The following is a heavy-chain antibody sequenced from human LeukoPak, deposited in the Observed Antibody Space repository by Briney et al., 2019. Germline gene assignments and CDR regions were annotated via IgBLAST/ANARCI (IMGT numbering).Heavy chain of an antibody. CDR1: GGSISSYY. CDR2: INHSGST. CDR3: ARHRYYGSGSYYNWFDP. J-gene: IGHJ5*02. V-gene: IGHV4-34*01. Sequence: SETLSLTCTVSGGSISSYYWSWIRQPPGKGLEWIGEINHSGSTDYNPSLKSRVTISVDTSKNQFSLKLSSVTAADTAVYYCARHRYYGSGSYYNWFDPWGQGTLVTVSS. D-gene: IGHD3-10*01.